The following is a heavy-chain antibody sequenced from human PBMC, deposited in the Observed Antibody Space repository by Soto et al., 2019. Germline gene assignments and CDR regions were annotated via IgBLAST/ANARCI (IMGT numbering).Heavy chain of an antibody. CDR3: ARSMNDHNHHHWGFDS. D-gene: IGHD7-27*01. CDR2: IDHTGRT. V-gene: IGHV4-34*01. CDR1: GGSFNPYH. Sequence: SETLSLTCAVYGGSFNPYHWSFIRQPPGKRLEWIGEIDHTGRTNYNPSVKGRVTMSVDTSKNQFSLNLRSVTAAATAVYFCARSMNDHNHHHWGFDSWGQGTLVTVSS. J-gene: IGHJ5*01.